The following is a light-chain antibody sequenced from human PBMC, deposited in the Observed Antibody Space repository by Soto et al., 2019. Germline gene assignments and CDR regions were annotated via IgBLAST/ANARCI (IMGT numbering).Light chain of an antibody. Sequence: DIQMTQSPSTLAASVGDRVTITCRASQNINRWLAWYQQKPGKAPKVLIYDASSLQSGVPSRFSGSGSGTEFTLTITSLQPDVGTYYCRQYDGKFGPGTKVEFK. CDR1: QNINRW. CDR2: DAS. J-gene: IGKJ3*01. V-gene: IGKV1-5*01. CDR3: RQYDGK.